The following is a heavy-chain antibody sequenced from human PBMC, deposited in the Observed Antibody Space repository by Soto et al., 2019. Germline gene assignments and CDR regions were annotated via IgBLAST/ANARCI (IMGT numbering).Heavy chain of an antibody. CDR2: IKQDGSEK. CDR1: GFTFSSYW. Sequence: PGGSLRLSCTASGFTFSSYWMSWVRQAPGKGLEWVANIKQDGSEKYYVDSVKGRFTISRDNAKNSLYLQMNSLRAEDTAVYYCARDQSGWPYYFGYWGQGTLVTVSS. D-gene: IGHD6-19*01. J-gene: IGHJ4*02. V-gene: IGHV3-7*03. CDR3: ARDQSGWPYYFGY.